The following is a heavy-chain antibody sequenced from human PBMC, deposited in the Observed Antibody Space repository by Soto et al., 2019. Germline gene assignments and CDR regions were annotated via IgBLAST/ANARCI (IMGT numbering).Heavy chain of an antibody. J-gene: IGHJ6*02. V-gene: IGHV1-69*02. CDR3: ARGPVYYYYGMDV. Sequence: QVQLVQSGAEVKKPGSSVKVSCKASGGTFSSYTISWVRQAPGQGLEWMGRIIPILGIANYAQKFQGRVTXTXDXXTSTAYMELSSLRSEDTAVYYCARGPVYYYYGMDVWGQGTTVTVSS. CDR1: GGTFSSYT. CDR2: IIPILGIA.